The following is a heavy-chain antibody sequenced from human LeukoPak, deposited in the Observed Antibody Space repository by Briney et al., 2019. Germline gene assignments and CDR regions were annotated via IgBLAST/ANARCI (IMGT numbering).Heavy chain of an antibody. D-gene: IGHD3-22*01. CDR2: INPNSGGT. V-gene: IGHV1-2*06. Sequence: ASVKVSCKASGYTFTGYYMHWVRQAPGQGLEWMGRINPNSGGTNYAQKFQGRATMTRDTSISTAYMELSRLRSDDTAVYYCASFYDSSGYYFSWGQGTLVTVSS. CDR1: GYTFTGYY. CDR3: ASFYDSSGYYFS. J-gene: IGHJ4*02.